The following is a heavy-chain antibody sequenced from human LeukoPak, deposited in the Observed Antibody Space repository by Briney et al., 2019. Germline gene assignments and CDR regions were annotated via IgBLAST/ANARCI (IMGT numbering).Heavy chain of an antibody. Sequence: WVSXISSSRSTIYYADSVKGRSTISRDNAENSLYLQMNSLRAEDTAVYYCARERDSYAFHQYNWFDPWGQGTLVTVSS. CDR2: ISSSRSTI. CDR3: ARERDSYAFHQYNWFDP. J-gene: IGHJ5*02. D-gene: IGHD5-18*01. V-gene: IGHV3-48*01.